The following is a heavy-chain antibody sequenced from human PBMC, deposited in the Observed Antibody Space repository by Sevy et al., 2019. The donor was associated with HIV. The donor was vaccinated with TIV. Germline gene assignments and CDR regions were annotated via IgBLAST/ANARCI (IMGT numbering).Heavy chain of an antibody. J-gene: IGHJ4*02. CDR3: ARDDTASYLPVS. CDR2: ISSGSSYI. D-gene: IGHD3-10*01. CDR1: GFTFSNYF. V-gene: IGHV3-21*01. Sequence: GGSLRLSCAASGFTFSNYFINWVRQAPGKGLEWVSSISSGSSYIFYAHSVKGRFTISRDDAKNSLYLQMSSLRDEDTAVYYCARDDTASYLPVSWGQGTLVTVSS.